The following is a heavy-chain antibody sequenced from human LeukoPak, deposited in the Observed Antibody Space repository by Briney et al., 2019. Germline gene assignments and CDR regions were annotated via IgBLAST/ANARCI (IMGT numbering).Heavy chain of an antibody. V-gene: IGHV3-7*01. Sequence: GGSPRLSCAASGFTFSSYWMSWVRQAPGKGLEWVANIKQDGSEKYYVDSVKGRFTISRDNAKNSLYLQMNSLRAEDTAVYYCARVGSNYGGNSYAFDIWGQGTMVTVSS. CDR2: IKQDGSEK. D-gene: IGHD4-23*01. J-gene: IGHJ3*02. CDR3: ARVGSNYGGNSYAFDI. CDR1: GFTFSSYW.